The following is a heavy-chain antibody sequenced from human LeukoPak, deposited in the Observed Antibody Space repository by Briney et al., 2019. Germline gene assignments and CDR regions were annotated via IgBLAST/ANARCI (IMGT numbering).Heavy chain of an antibody. Sequence: SETLSLTCTVSGASISSYYWSWIRQPPGKGLEWIGYIYYSGSTNYNPSLKSRVTLSVDTSKNQFSLKLSSVTAADTALYYCASSLDSSGWYFGVYWGQGALVTVSS. CDR1: GASISSYY. J-gene: IGHJ4*02. V-gene: IGHV4-59*01. D-gene: IGHD6-19*01. CDR2: IYYSGST. CDR3: ASSLDSSGWYFGVY.